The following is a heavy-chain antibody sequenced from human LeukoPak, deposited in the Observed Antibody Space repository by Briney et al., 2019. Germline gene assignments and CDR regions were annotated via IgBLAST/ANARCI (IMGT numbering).Heavy chain of an antibody. Sequence: ASVKVSCKVSGYTLTELSMHWVRQAPRKGLEWMGGFDPEDGETIYAQKFQGRVTMTEDTSTDTAYMELSSLRSEDTAVYYCATSAVAATRVHFDYWGQGTLVTVSS. D-gene: IGHD2-15*01. J-gene: IGHJ4*02. CDR3: ATSAVAATRVHFDY. CDR1: GYTLTELS. CDR2: FDPEDGET. V-gene: IGHV1-24*01.